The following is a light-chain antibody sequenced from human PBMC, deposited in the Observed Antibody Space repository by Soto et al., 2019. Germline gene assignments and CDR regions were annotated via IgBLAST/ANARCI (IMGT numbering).Light chain of an antibody. J-gene: IGKJ4*01. V-gene: IGKV4-1*01. CDR2: WAS. CDR3: QQYFGIPLT. Sequence: DIVMTQSPDSLAVSLGERATINCKSSRSLLHGSNNENFLAWYQQRPGQPPKLLFYWASTRQSVVPERFSGSGSETDFTLTISSLRAEDVAVSYCQQYFGIPLTFGGGTKVEIK. CDR1: RSLLHGSNNENF.